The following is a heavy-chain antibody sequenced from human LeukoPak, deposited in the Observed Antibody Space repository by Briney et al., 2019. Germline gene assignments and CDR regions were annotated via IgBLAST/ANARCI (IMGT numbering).Heavy chain of an antibody. J-gene: IGHJ5*02. V-gene: IGHV3-30*02. CDR2: IRYDGSKK. CDR3: ARDRSGFGELSGS. CDR1: GFTFSGYG. D-gene: IGHD3-10*01. Sequence: GGSLRLSCATSGFTFSGYGMHWVRQAPGKGLEWAAFIRYDGSKKYYADSVKGRFTISRDKSKNTLYLQMNSLRAEDTAVYYCARDRSGFGELSGSWGQGTLVTVSS.